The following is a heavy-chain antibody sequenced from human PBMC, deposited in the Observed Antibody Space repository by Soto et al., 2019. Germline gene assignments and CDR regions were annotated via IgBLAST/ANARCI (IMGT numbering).Heavy chain of an antibody. D-gene: IGHD3-22*01. CDR3: ARGYYYDSSASGAFDI. J-gene: IGHJ3*02. V-gene: IGHV1-18*04. CDR1: GYTFTSYG. Sequence: ASVKVSCKASGYTFTSYGISWVRQAPGQGLEWTGWISAYNGNTNYAQKLQGRVTMTTDTSTSTAYMELRSLRSDDTAVYYCARGYYYDSSASGAFDIWGQGTMVTVSS. CDR2: ISAYNGNT.